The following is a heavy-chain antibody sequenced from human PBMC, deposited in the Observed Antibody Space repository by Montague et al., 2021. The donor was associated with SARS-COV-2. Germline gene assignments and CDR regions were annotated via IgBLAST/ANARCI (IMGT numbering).Heavy chain of an antibody. D-gene: IGHD2-2*01. CDR3: ARQGGPAGKHWFDP. CDR2: IHHSGTT. Sequence: SETLSFTCTVSGGSVSGTSYYWAWIRQPPGKGLEWIVNIHHSGTTFYNLPLKSRVTISVDTSKNEVSLKLNSVTAADTAVYYCARQGGPAGKHWFDPWGREPWSPSPQ. V-gene: IGHV4-39*01. CDR1: GGSVSGTSYY. J-gene: IGHJ5*02.